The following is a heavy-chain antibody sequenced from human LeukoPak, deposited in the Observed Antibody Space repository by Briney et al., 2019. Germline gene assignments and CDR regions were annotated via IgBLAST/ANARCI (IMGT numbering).Heavy chain of an antibody. CDR2: IYYSGHI. D-gene: IGHD2-15*01. J-gene: IGHJ4*02. CDR1: GDSISDYY. Sequence: SETLSLTCTVSGDSISDYYWSWLRQPPGQGLEWIGYIYYSGHIDYNPSLKSRVTMSVDTSKNQFSLKLSSVAAADTAVYYCARGKVPSGMFDYWGQGTLVTVSS. CDR3: ARGKVPSGMFDY. V-gene: IGHV4-59*01.